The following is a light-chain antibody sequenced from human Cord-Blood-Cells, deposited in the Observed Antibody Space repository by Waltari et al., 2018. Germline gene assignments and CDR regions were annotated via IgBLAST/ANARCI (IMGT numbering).Light chain of an antibody. V-gene: IGKV3-11*01. J-gene: IGKJ2*01. CDR1: QSVSSY. CDR2: DAS. CDR3: QQRSNWYT. Sequence: EIVLTQSPATLSFSPGESATLSCRASQSVSSYLAWYQQKPGQAPRLLIYDASNRATGIPARFSGSGSGTDFTLTISSLEPEDFAVYYCQQRSNWYTFGQGTKLEIK.